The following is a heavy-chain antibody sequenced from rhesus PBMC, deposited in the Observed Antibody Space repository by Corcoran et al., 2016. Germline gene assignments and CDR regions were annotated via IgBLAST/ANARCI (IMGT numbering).Heavy chain of an antibody. D-gene: IGHD6-31*01. V-gene: IGHV1-111*01. CDR3: ATGQDISGYMHDY. J-gene: IGHJ4*01. Sequence: EVRLVQAGAEGKKPGASVRISCKASGYRFTDYYIHWVRQTSEKGLACVGRIDPEYGEADYAQKFQDRVTITRDTSTDTAYMELSSLRSEDTAIYYCATGQDISGYMHDYWGQGVLVTVSS. CDR2: IDPEYGEA. CDR1: GYRFTDYY.